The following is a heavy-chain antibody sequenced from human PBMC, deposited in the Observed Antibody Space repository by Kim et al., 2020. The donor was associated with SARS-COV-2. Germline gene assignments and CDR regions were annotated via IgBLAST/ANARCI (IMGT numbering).Heavy chain of an antibody. D-gene: IGHD1-26*01. CDR2: ISSSGSTI. J-gene: IGHJ3*02. CDR3: ARERRRGVLGPSPGNSGNTRGAFDI. Sequence: GGSLRLSCAASGFTFSDYYMSWIRQAPGKGLEWVSYISSSGSTIYYADSVKGRFTISRDNAKNSLYLQMNSLRAEDTAVYYCARERRRGVLGPSPGNSGNTRGAFDIWGQGTMVTVSS. CDR1: GFTFSDYY. V-gene: IGHV3-11*01.